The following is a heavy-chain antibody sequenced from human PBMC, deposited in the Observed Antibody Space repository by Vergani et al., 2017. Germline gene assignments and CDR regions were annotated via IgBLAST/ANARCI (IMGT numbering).Heavy chain of an antibody. J-gene: IGHJ4*02. D-gene: IGHD4-17*01. V-gene: IGHV4-4*02. CDR2: IYHSGNT. Sequence: QVQLQESGPGLVKPSGTLSLTCAVSGGSISSTNWWSWVRQPPGKGLEWIGEIYHSGNTNYNPSLKSRVTISVDKSKNQFSLKLRSVTAADTAVYYCARVYYGDSRGVDYWGQGTLVIVSS. CDR3: ARVYYGDSRGVDY. CDR1: GGSISSTNW.